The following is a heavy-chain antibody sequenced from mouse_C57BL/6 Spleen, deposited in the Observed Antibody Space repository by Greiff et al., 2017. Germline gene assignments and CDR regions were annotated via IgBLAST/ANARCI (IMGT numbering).Heavy chain of an antibody. CDR3: TTWIITTVVAFDY. Sequence: VQLQQSGAELVRPGASVKLSCTASGFNIKDYYMHWVKQRPEQGLEWIGRIDPEDGDTEYAPKFQGKATMTADTSSNTAYLQLSSLTSEDTAVYYCTTWIITTVVAFDYWGQGTTLTVSS. CDR2: IDPEDGDT. V-gene: IGHV14-1*01. CDR1: GFNIKDYY. J-gene: IGHJ2*01. D-gene: IGHD1-1*01.